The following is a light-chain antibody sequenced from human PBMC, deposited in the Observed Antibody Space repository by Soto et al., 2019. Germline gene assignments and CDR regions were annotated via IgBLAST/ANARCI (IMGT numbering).Light chain of an antibody. CDR1: SSDVGVYNY. CDR3: SSFAGNNNLV. V-gene: IGLV2-8*01. Sequence: QSALTQPPSASGSPGQPVTISCTGTSSDVGVYNYVSWYQQHPGKAPKLMIYEVSKRPSGVPDRFSGSKSGTTASLTVSGLQAEDEADYYCSSFAGNNNLVFGGGTQLTVL. CDR2: EVS. J-gene: IGLJ2*01.